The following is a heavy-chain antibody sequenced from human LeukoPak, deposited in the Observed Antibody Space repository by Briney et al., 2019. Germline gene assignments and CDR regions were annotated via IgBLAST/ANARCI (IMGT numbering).Heavy chain of an antibody. D-gene: IGHD6-19*01. CDR2: IYPGDSDT. CDR3: ARPRGSGPGMAYFDY. Sequence: GESLKISCKGSGYSFTNNWIGWVRQMPGKGLEWMGIIYPGDSDTRYSPSFQGQVTISVDKSSSTAYLQWSSLKDSDTAIYYCARPRGSGPGMAYFDYWGQGTLVTVSS. CDR1: GYSFTNNW. V-gene: IGHV5-51*01. J-gene: IGHJ4*02.